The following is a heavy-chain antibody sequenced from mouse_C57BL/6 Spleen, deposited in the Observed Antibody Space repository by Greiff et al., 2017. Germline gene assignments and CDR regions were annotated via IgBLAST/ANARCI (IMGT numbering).Heavy chain of an antibody. J-gene: IGHJ4*01. D-gene: IGHD2-2*01. V-gene: IGHV1-55*01. CDR1: GYTFTSYW. CDR2: IYPGSGST. Sequence: QVQLQQPGAELVKPGASVKMSCKASGYTFTSYWITWVKQRPGQGLEWIGDIYPGSGSTNYNEKFKSKATLTVDTSSSTAYMQLSSLTSEDSAVYYCARRDGWLRAMDYWGQGTSVTVSS. CDR3: ARRDGWLRAMDY.